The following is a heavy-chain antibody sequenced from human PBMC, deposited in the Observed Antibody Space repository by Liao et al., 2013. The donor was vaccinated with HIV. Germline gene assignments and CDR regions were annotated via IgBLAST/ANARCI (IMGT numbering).Heavy chain of an antibody. D-gene: IGHD3-10*01. J-gene: IGHJ4*02. CDR3: ATGDDFDY. V-gene: IGHV4-34*01. CDR2: INHSGST. Sequence: QVQLQQWGAGLLKPSETLSLTCAVYGGSFSGYYWSWIRQPPGKGLEWIGEINHSGSTNYNPSLKSRVTISVDTSKNQFSLKLSSVTAADTAVYYCATGDDFDYWGQGTLVTVSS. CDR1: GGSFSGYY.